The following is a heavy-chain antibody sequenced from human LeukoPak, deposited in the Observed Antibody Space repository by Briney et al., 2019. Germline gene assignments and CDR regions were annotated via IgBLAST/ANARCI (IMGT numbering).Heavy chain of an antibody. CDR3: ARQAGYSTGWYGGYYFDH. CDR1: GYTFTSYG. Sequence: ASVKVSCKASGYTFTSYGISWVRQAPGQGPEWMGWIAVYNGDTKFLQKFQGRVTLTTDASTNTAYVELRSLTSDDTAVYYCARQAGYSTGWYGGYYFDHWGQGTPVTVSA. CDR2: IAVYNGDT. D-gene: IGHD6-19*01. J-gene: IGHJ4*02. V-gene: IGHV1-18*01.